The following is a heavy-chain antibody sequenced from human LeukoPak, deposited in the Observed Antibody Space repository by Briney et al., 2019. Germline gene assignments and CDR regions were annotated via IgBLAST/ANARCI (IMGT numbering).Heavy chain of an antibody. D-gene: IGHD5-12*01. V-gene: IGHV1-69*13. CDR1: GGTFSSYA. J-gene: IGHJ4*02. CDR2: IIPIFGTA. Sequence: PKASVKVSCKASGGTFSSYAISWVRQAPGQGLEWMGGIIPIFGTANYAQKFQGRVTITADESTSTAYMELSSLRSEDTAVYYCARDFIVATPYFDYWGQGTLVTVSS. CDR3: ARDFIVATPYFDY.